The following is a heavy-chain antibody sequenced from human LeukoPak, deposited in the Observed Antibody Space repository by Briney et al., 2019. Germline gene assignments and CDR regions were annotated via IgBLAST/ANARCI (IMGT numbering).Heavy chain of an antibody. CDR3: ARSTGGNHFDY. V-gene: IGHV1-18*01. Sequence: ASVKVSCKASGYTFTSYGFSWVRQAPGQGLEWMGWISGYNGNTKYEQKFRGRVTMTRDTSISTAYMELSRLRSDDTAVYYCARSTGGNHFDYWGQGTLVTVSS. CDR2: ISGYNGNT. D-gene: IGHD4-23*01. J-gene: IGHJ4*02. CDR1: GYTFTSYG.